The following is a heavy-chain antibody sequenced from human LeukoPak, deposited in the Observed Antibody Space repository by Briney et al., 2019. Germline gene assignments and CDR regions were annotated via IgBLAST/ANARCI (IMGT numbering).Heavy chain of an antibody. CDR1: GFTFSCYS. J-gene: IGHJ3*02. CDR2: ISSSSSYI. V-gene: IGHV3-21*01. Sequence: GGSLRLSCAASGFTFSCYSMNWVRQAPGKGLEWVSSISSSSSYIYYADSVKGRFTISRDNAKNSLYLQMNSLRAEDTAVYYCAISGADAFDIWGQGTMVTVSS. D-gene: IGHD6-19*01. CDR3: AISGADAFDI.